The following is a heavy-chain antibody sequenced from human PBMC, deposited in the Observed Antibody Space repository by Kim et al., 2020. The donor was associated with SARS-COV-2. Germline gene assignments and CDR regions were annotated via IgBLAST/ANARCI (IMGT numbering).Heavy chain of an antibody. D-gene: IGHD2-15*01. J-gene: IGHJ6*02. V-gene: IGHV1-46*01. CDR3: ARDLVGCSGGSCYFRMDV. CDR1: GYTFTSYY. CDR2: INPSGGST. Sequence: ASVKVSCKASGYTFTSYYMHWVRQAPGQGLEWMGIINPSGGSTSYAQKFQGRATMTRDTSTSTVYMELSSLRSEDTAVYYCARDLVGCSGGSCYFRMDVWGQGTTVTVSS.